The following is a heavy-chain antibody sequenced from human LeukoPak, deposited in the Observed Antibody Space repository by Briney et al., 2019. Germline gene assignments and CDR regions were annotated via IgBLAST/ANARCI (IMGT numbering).Heavy chain of an antibody. Sequence: ASVRVSCKASGYXFTGYYIHWVRQAPGQGLEWLGWINPDSGGTKYAQKFQGRVTMTRDTSISTAYMELSSLRSDDTAFYYCARDYSSGWPEYLQHWGQGTLVTVSS. CDR2: INPDSGGT. CDR1: GYXFTGYY. D-gene: IGHD6-25*01. V-gene: IGHV1-2*02. J-gene: IGHJ1*01. CDR3: ARDYSSGWPEYLQH.